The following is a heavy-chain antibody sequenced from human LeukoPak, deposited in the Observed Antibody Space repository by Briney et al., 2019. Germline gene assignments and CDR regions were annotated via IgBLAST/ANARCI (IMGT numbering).Heavy chain of an antibody. CDR3: ARDGSRAATLTTYFDY. J-gene: IGHJ4*02. D-gene: IGHD6-25*01. V-gene: IGHV4-39*07. CDR1: GGSISSSSYY. Sequence: SETLSLTCTVSGGSISSSSYYWGWIRQPPGKGLEWIGSIYYSGSTYYNPSLKSRVTISVDTSKNQFSLRLSSVTAADTAVYYCARDGSRAATLTTYFDYWGQGTLVTVSS. CDR2: IYYSGST.